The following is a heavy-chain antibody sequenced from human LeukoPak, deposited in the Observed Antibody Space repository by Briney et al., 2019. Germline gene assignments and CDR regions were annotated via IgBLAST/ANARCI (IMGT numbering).Heavy chain of an antibody. Sequence: SETLSLTCAVSGYSISNGYQWAWIRQPPGKTLEWIGSIYLSGSAHYNPSLKSRVTISVYTSNNHFSLRLSSVTAADTAVYYCARDPRWLTPDCTSTSCYENYFDPWGQGTLVTVSS. CDR3: ARDPRWLTPDCTSTSCYENYFDP. CDR1: GYSISNGYQ. V-gene: IGHV4-38-2*02. D-gene: IGHD2-2*01. J-gene: IGHJ5*02. CDR2: IYLSGSA.